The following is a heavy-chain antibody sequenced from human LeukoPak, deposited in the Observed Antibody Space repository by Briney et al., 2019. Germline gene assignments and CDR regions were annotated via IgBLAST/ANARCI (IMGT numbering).Heavy chain of an antibody. CDR2: MNHSGST. V-gene: IGHV4-34*01. CDR1: GGSFSGYY. J-gene: IGHJ4*02. D-gene: IGHD3-9*01. CDR3: ASGARYFGR. Sequence: PSETLSLTCAVYGGSFSGYYWSWIGQPPGKGLEWIGEMNHSGSTNYNPSLKSRVTISVDTSKNQFSLKLSSVTAADTAVYYCASGARYFGRWGQGTLVTVSS.